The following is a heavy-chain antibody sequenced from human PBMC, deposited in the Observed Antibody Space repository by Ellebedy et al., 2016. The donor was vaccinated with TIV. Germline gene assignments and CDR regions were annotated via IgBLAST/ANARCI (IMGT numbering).Heavy chain of an antibody. D-gene: IGHD6-6*01. CDR3: FFKGMSARLY. J-gene: IGHJ1*01. CDR1: GFTFSTYT. V-gene: IGHV3-23*01. Sequence: GESLKISCAASGFTFSTYTMSWVRQAPGKGLDWVSAINEGAGTTCADSVKGRFTISRDNSKNTLYLQMNSLRAEDTAVYYCFFKGMSARLYWGQGTLVTVSS. CDR2: INEGAGTT.